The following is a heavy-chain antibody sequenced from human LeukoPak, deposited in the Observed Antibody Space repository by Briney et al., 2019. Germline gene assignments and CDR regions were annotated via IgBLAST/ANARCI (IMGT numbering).Heavy chain of an antibody. D-gene: IGHD3-3*01. Sequence: ASGTLSLTCSVSGGSIISTNYYWGWIRQPPGKGLEWIGSIYQSGSGSSYYNPSLKSRVTISGDTSKNHFFLRLSSVTAADTAVYYCASTLRFLPYRRFDYWGQGTLVTVPS. V-gene: IGHV4-39*02. CDR3: ASTLRFLPYRRFDY. CDR1: GGSIISTNYY. CDR2: IYQSGSGSS. J-gene: IGHJ4*02.